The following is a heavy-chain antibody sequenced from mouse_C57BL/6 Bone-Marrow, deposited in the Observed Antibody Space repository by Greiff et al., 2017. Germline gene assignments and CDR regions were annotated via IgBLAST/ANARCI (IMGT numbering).Heavy chain of an antibody. CDR3: ARIYYEYEGYFDV. Sequence: VKLMESGPGLVQPSQSLSITCTVSGFSLTSYGVHWVRQSPGKGLEWLGVIWSGGSTDYNAAFISRLSISKDNSKSQVFFKMNSLQADDTAIYYCARIYYEYEGYFDVWGTGTTVTVSS. D-gene: IGHD2-4*01. CDR2: IWSGGST. J-gene: IGHJ1*03. V-gene: IGHV2-2*01. CDR1: GFSLTSYG.